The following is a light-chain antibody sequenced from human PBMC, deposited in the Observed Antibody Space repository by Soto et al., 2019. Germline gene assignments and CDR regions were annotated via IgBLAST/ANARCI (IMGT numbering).Light chain of an antibody. CDR3: QQFSSYPLT. V-gene: IGKV3-20*01. J-gene: IGKJ4*01. CDR1: QTVRNNY. CDR2: DAS. Sequence: EFVLTQSPGTLSLSPGERATLSCRASQTVRNNYLAWYQQKPGQAPRLLIYDASSRATGITDRFSGGGSGTGFTLTISRLEPEDCAVYYCQQFSSYPLTFGGGTKVEI.